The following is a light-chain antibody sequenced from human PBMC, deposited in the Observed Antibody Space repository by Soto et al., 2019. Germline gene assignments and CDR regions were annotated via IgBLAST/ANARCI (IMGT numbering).Light chain of an antibody. V-gene: IGKV1-5*03. CDR1: QSIDYW. Sequence: DIQMTQSPSTLSASEGGRVTITCRASQSIDYWLAWYQQKPGKAPKLLIYKASTLESGVPSRFSGSGSGTEFTLTISSLQPDDFATYYCKQYSSYSSGTFGQGNKVEIK. J-gene: IGKJ1*01. CDR3: KQYSSYSSGT. CDR2: KAS.